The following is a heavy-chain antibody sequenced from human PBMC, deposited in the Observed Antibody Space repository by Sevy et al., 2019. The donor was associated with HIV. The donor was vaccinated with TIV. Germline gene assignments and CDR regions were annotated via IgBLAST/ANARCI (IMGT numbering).Heavy chain of an antibody. D-gene: IGHD2-15*01. J-gene: IGHJ4*02. CDR1: GYTFSTYR. Sequence: ASVKVSCKVSGYTFSTYRITWVRQAPGQGLEWMGWFSPHNGDTNYERKLQGKVSMTTDTSTTTAYMELRGLTSDDTALYYCARAFCSGGRCYSLAYWGQGTLVTVSS. CDR3: ARAFCSGGRCYSLAY. CDR2: FSPHNGDT. V-gene: IGHV1-18*01.